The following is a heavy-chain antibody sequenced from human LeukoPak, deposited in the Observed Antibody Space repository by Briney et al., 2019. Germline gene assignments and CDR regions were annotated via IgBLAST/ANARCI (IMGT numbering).Heavy chain of an antibody. D-gene: IGHD3-22*01. CDR3: ARLLDNDSSGDPDTFDV. J-gene: IGHJ3*01. Sequence: PSETLSLTSTVSGGSMSSHYWSWIRQSPGKGLEWIGYKSYSGRTYYKPSLRSRVTISVDTSKNHFSLSLTSVTAADTAVYYCARLLDNDSSGDPDTFDVWGQGTMVTVSS. CDR2: KSYSGRT. V-gene: IGHV4-59*11. CDR1: GGSMSSHY.